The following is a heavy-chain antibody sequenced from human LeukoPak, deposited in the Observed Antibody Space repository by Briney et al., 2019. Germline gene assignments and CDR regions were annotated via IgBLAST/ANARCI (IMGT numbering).Heavy chain of an antibody. J-gene: IGHJ4*02. Sequence: ASVKVSCKASGYTFTGYYMHWVRQAPGQGLEWMGWINPNSGGTNYAQKFQGRVTMTRDTSISTAYMELSRLRSDDTAVYYCARDKGSQLWLLREDYRGQGTLVTVSS. D-gene: IGHD5-18*01. V-gene: IGHV1-2*02. CDR2: INPNSGGT. CDR1: GYTFTGYY. CDR3: ARDKGSQLWLLREDY.